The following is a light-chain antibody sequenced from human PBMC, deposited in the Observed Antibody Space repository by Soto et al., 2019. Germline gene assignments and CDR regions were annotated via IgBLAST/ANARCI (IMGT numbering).Light chain of an antibody. V-gene: IGKV1-17*01. J-gene: IGKJ5*01. CDR1: QDIRND. CDR2: AAF. CDR3: LQHKTYSLT. Sequence: DIQMTQSPSSLSASVGDRVTITCRASQDIRNDLCWYQQKPGKAPKRLIYAAFILQSGVPPRFSGNGSGTEFTLTISRLQAEDYATYFCLQHKTYSLTFGQGTRLE.